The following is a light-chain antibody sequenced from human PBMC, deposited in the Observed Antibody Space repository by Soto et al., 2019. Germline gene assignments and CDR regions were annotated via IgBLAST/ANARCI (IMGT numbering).Light chain of an antibody. CDR3: SSYTSSIVV. Sequence: QSALTQPASVSGSPGQSITISCTGTSSDVGGYNYVSWYQRHPGKAPKLMIYEVSNRPSGVSNRFSGSKSGNTASLTISGLQAEDEADYYCSSYTSSIVVFGGGTKLTVL. CDR2: EVS. CDR1: SSDVGGYNY. V-gene: IGLV2-14*01. J-gene: IGLJ2*01.